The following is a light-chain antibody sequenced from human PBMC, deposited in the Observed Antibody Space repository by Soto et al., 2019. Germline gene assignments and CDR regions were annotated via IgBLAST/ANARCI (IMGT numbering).Light chain of an antibody. Sequence: EIVMTQSPATLSVSPGERATLSCRASQRVSSNLAWYQQKPGQAPRLLIYGASTRPTGIPARFSGSGSGTEFTLTISSLQSEDFAVYYCQQYNNWGTFGQGTKVEIK. V-gene: IGKV3-15*01. CDR2: GAS. CDR3: QQYNNWGT. J-gene: IGKJ1*01. CDR1: QRVSSN.